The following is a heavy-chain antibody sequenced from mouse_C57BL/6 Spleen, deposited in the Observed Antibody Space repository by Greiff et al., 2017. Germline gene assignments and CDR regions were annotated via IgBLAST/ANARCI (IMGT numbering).Heavy chain of an antibody. CDR3: ARYHYDYGFDY. Sequence: QVQLQQPGAELVRPGSSVKLSCKASGYTFTSYWMHWVKQRPIQGLEWIGNIDPSDSETHYNQKFKDKATLTVDKSSSTAYMQHSSLTSEDSAVYYCARYHYDYGFDYWGQGTTLTVSS. J-gene: IGHJ2*01. V-gene: IGHV1-52*01. CDR2: IDPSDSET. CDR1: GYTFTSYW. D-gene: IGHD2-4*01.